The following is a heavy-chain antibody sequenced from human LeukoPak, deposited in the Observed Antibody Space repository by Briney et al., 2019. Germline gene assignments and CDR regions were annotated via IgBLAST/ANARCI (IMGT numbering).Heavy chain of an antibody. D-gene: IGHD1-26*01. CDR3: AAGSGSYQRGPFDY. CDR2: INSDGSST. J-gene: IGHJ4*02. CDR1: GFTFSSYW. V-gene: IGHV3-74*01. Sequence: PGGSLRLSCAASGFTFSSYWMHWVHQAPGKGLVWVSRINSDGSSTSYADSVKGRFTISRDNAKNTLYLQMNSLIAADTAVYYCAAGSGSYQRGPFDYWGQGTLVTVSS.